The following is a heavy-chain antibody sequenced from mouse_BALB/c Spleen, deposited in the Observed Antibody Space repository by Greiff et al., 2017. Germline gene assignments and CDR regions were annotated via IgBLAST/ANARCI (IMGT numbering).Heavy chain of an antibody. CDR1: GYTFSSYL. J-gene: IGHJ4*01. CDR2: INPGSGGT. Sequence: QVQLQQSGAELMKPGASVKISCKATGYTFSSYLIEWVKQRPGQGLEWIGVINPGSGGTNYNEKFKGKATLTADKSSSTAYMQLSSLTSDDSAVYFCARSGGLRHYAMDYWGQGTSVTVSS. V-gene: IGHV1-54*01. D-gene: IGHD2-4*01. CDR3: ARSGGLRHYAMDY.